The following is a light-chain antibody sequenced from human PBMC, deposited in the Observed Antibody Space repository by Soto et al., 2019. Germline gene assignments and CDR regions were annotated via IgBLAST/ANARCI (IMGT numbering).Light chain of an antibody. Sequence: QSALTQPPSVSGAPGQRVTISCTGSNSNIGAGYDVHWYQQLPGTAPKLLIYYNNIRPSGVPDRFSGSKSGTSASLAITGLQAEDEADYYCQSQGSSLSGSVFGGGTKLTVL. CDR3: QSQGSSLSGSV. CDR1: NSNIGAGYD. J-gene: IGLJ2*01. V-gene: IGLV1-40*01. CDR2: YNN.